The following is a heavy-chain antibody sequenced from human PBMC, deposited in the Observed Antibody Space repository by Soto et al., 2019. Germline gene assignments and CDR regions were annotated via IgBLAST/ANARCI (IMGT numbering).Heavy chain of an antibody. V-gene: IGHV5-51*01. J-gene: IGHJ3*02. CDR3: ARSAPLVGAGRGAFDI. CDR2: IYPGDSDT. Sequence: GESLKISCKGSGYSFTSYWIGWVRQMPGKGLEWMGIIYPGDSDTRYSPSFQGQVTISADKSISTAYLQWSSLKASDTAMYYCARSAPLVGAGRGAFDIWGQGTMVTVS. D-gene: IGHD1-26*01. CDR1: GYSFTSYW.